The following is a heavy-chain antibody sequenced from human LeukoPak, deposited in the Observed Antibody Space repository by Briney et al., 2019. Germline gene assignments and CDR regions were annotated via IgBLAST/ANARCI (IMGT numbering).Heavy chain of an antibody. CDR2: IHPNSGGT. CDR1: GYTFTDYY. D-gene: IGHD2-2*01. CDR3: GRKSASRKTSEFDY. J-gene: IGHJ4*02. V-gene: IGHV1-2*02. Sequence: ASVKVSCKASGYTFTDYYMNWVRQAPGQGLEWMGWIHPNSGGTNYAQKCQGRVTMTRETSISTAYMELSRLTFDDTAVYYCGRKSASRKTSEFDYWGQGTLVTVSS.